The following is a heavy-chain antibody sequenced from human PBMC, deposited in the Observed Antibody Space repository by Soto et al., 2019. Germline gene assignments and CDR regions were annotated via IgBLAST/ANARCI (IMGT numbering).Heavy chain of an antibody. CDR1: GFTFSSYA. J-gene: IGHJ4*02. CDR3: ARELLYYYDSSGSAFDY. Sequence: PGGSLRLSCAASGFTFSSYAMHWVRQAPGKGLEWVAVISYDGSNKYYADSVKGRFTISRDNSNNTLYLQMNSLRAEDTAVYYCARELLYYYDSSGSAFDYWGQGTLVTVSS. D-gene: IGHD3-22*01. CDR2: ISYDGSNK. V-gene: IGHV3-30-3*01.